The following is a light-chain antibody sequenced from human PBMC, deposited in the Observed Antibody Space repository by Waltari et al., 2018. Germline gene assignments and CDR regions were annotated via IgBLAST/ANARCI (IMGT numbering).Light chain of an antibody. CDR2: WAS. CDR1: PSVLYRPNNKNS. Sequence: IVMTQSPDSLAVSLGAKATITCKSTPSVLYRPNNKNSLAWYQQKPGQPPKLLIYWASTRESGVPDRFSGSGSGTDFTLTISSLQAGDVAVYYCQQYYSIPFTFGPGTKVDIK. V-gene: IGKV4-1*01. CDR3: QQYYSIPFT. J-gene: IGKJ3*01.